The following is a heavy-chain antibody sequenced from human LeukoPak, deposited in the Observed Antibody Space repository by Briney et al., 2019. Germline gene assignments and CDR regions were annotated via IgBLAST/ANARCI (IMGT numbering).Heavy chain of an antibody. D-gene: IGHD1-26*01. CDR2: IIPIFGIA. J-gene: IGHJ4*02. CDR1: GGTFSSYA. Sequence: ASGKVSCKASGGTFSSYAISWVRQAPGQGLEWMGRIIPIFGIANYAQKFQGRVTITADKSTSTAYMELSSLRSEDTAVYYCARDSGSYSNPVDYWGQGTLVTVSS. V-gene: IGHV1-69*04. CDR3: ARDSGSYSNPVDY.